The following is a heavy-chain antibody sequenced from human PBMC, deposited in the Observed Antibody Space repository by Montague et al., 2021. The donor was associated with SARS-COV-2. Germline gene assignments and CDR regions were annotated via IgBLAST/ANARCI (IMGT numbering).Heavy chain of an antibody. V-gene: IGHV4-34*01. CDR3: ARGTKGVFTYDYDSSGYASDY. CDR1: GGSFSGYY. J-gene: IGHJ4*02. CDR2: INHSGST. D-gene: IGHD3-22*01. Sequence: SETLSLTCAVYGGSFSGYYWSWIRQPPGKGLEWIGEINHSGSTNYNPSLKSRVTISVDTSKNQFSLKLSPVTVADTAVYYCARGTKGVFTYDYDSSGYASDYWGQGTLVTVSS.